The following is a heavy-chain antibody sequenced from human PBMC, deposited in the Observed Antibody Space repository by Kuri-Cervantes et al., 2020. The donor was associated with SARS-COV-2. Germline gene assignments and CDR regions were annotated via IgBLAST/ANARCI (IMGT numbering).Heavy chain of an antibody. D-gene: IGHD3-22*01. J-gene: IGHJ3*01. CDR1: GFTFSSCA. CDR2: FSGSVGNT. Sequence: GECRKIFCAASGFTFSSCAMSWVRQAPGKGLEWFSAFSGSVGNTYYADSVKGRFIISRDNSKNTLYLQMSSLRAEYTAVYYCAKVTRSGYFPFAFDLWSQGTMVTVSS. CDR3: AKVTRSGYFPFAFDL. V-gene: IGHV3-23*01.